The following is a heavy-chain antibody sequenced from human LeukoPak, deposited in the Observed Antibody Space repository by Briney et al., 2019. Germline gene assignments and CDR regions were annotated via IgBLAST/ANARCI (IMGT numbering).Heavy chain of an antibody. CDR1: GFTFSSYD. CDR2: IGTDGDT. J-gene: IGHJ4*02. D-gene: IGHD3-22*01. Sequence: QTGGSLRLSCAASGFTFSSYDMHWVRQATGKGLEWVSAIGTDGDTFYPGSVKGRFTISRDNSKNTLYLQMNSLRAEDTAVYYCARHVTMISTFDYWGQGTLVTVSS. V-gene: IGHV3-13*01. CDR3: ARHVTMISTFDY.